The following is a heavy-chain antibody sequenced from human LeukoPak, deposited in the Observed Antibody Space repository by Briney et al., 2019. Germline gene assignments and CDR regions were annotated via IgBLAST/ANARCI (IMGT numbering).Heavy chain of an antibody. D-gene: IGHD1-14*01. Sequence: ASVKVSCKAFGYTFTSYYMHWVRQAPGQGLEWMGIINPSGGSTSYAQKFQGRVTMTRDTSTSTVYMELSSLRSEDTAVYYCATHNPYDAFDIWGQGTMVTVSS. V-gene: IGHV1-46*01. CDR2: INPSGGST. CDR1: GYTFTSYY. J-gene: IGHJ3*02. CDR3: ATHNPYDAFDI.